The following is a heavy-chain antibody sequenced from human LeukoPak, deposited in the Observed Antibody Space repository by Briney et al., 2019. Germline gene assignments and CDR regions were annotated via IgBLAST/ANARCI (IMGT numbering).Heavy chain of an antibody. CDR1: GFTFSSYG. CDR2: IQFDGSHI. D-gene: IGHD2-15*01. Sequence: GGSLRLSCAASGFTFSSYGMHWVRQAPGKGLEWVAFIQFDGSHIFYTDSVRGRFTISRDNSKNTLYLQMNSLRAEDTAVYYCARDFEDSDYYYYYMDVWGKGTTVTVSS. V-gene: IGHV3-30*02. J-gene: IGHJ6*03. CDR3: ARDFEDSDYYYYYMDV.